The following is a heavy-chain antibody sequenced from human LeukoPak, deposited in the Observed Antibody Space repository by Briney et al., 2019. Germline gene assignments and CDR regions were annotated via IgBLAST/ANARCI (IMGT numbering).Heavy chain of an antibody. CDR1: GGSTSSYY. V-gene: IGHV4-4*07. Sequence: PPETLSLTRTVSGGSTSSYYWSWVPHTAGEGLEWIGRIYTSGSTNYNPSLKSRVTMSVDTSKNQFSLKLTSVTAADTAVYYCARQPDSTGNSDYWGQGTLVTVSS. J-gene: IGHJ4*02. D-gene: IGHD3-22*01. CDR3: ARQPDSTGNSDY. CDR2: IYTSGST.